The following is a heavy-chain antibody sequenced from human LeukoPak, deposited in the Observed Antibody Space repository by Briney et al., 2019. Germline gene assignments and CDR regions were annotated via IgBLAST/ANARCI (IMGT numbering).Heavy chain of an antibody. J-gene: IGHJ5*02. CDR2: FDPEDGET. Sequence: GASVKVSCKVSGYTLTELSMHWVRQAPGKGLEWMGGFDPEDGETIYAQKFQGRVTMTEDTSTDTAYMELSSLRSEDTAVYYCTTSPDFWLSFDPWGQGTLVTVSS. D-gene: IGHD3-3*01. CDR1: GYTLTELS. CDR3: TTSPDFWLSFDP. V-gene: IGHV1-24*01.